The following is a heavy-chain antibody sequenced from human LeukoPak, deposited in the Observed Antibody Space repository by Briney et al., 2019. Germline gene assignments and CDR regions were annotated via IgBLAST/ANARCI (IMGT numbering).Heavy chain of an antibody. V-gene: IGHV4-59*01. CDR3: ARGYYDSSGYYSLFDY. D-gene: IGHD3-22*01. CDR2: IYYSGST. CDR1: GGSISSYY. Sequence: SETLSLTCTVSGGSISSYYWSWIRQPPGKGLEWIGYIYYSGSTNYNPSLKSRVTISVDTSKNQFSLKQSSVTAADTAVYYCARGYYDSSGYYSLFDYWGQGTLVTVSS. J-gene: IGHJ4*02.